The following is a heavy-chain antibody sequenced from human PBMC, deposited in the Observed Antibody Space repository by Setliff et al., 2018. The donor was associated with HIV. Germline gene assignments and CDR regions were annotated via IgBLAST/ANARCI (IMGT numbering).Heavy chain of an antibody. V-gene: IGHV4-4*07. CDR3: AREQGSTWFWDYFDY. Sequence: PSETLSLTCTVSDGSTSSYYCNWFLQPAGKGLEWIRRIYSSGTPIYNPSLKIRVAMSVDTSKNQFPLKLSSVTAADTATYYCAREQGSTWFWDYFDYWGQGTLVNVSS. CDR2: IYSSGTP. J-gene: IGHJ4*02. D-gene: IGHD6-13*01. CDR1: DGSTSSYY.